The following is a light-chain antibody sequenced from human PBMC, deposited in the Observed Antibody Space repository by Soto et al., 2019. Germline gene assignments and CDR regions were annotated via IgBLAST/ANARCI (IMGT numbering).Light chain of an antibody. V-gene: IGLV2-14*01. Sequence: QSALTQPASVSGSPGQSITISCTGTSSDVGDYNFVSWYQQHPGKAPKLLIYEVIKRPSGVSSRFSGSKSGNTASLTISGLQADDEADYYCSSYTSSITLMFGGGTKLTVL. CDR3: SSYTSSITLM. CDR1: SSDVGDYNF. CDR2: EVI. J-gene: IGLJ3*02.